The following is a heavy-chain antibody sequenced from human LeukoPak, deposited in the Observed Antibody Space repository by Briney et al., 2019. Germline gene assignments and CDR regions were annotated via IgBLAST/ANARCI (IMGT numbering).Heavy chain of an antibody. CDR2: IIPILGIA. J-gene: IGHJ4*02. Sequence: SVKVSCKASGGTFSSYAISWVRQAPGQGLEWMGRIIPILGIANYAQKFQGRVTITADKSTSTAYMELSSLRSEDTAVFYCASGRTYYYDSSGYGVDYWGQGTLVTVSS. CDR1: GGTFSSYA. CDR3: ASGRTYYYDSSGYGVDY. D-gene: IGHD3-22*01. V-gene: IGHV1-69*04.